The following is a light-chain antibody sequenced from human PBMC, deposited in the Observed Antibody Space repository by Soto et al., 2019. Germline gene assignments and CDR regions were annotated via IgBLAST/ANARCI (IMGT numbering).Light chain of an antibody. V-gene: IGKV1-5*03. Sequence: DIQMTQFPSTLSASVGDRVTITCRASQSISSWLAWYQQKPGKAPKLLIYKASSLESGVPSRFSGSGSGTEFTLTISGLQPDDFAIYYCQQYNSYSLTFGGGTKVEI. CDR1: QSISSW. CDR2: KAS. CDR3: QQYNSYSLT. J-gene: IGKJ4*01.